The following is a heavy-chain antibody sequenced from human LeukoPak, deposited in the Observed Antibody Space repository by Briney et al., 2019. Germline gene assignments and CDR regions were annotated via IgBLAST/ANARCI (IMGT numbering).Heavy chain of an antibody. V-gene: IGHV3-30*18. D-gene: IGHD3-10*01. CDR2: ISYDGSNK. Sequence: GGSLRLSCAASGFTFSSYGMHWVRQAPGKGLEWVAVISYDGSNKYYADSVKGRFTISRDNSKNTLYLQMNSLRAEDTAVYYCPKDRATGTQFYFYGMGVWGQGTTVTVSS. CDR1: GFTFSSYG. CDR3: PKDRATGTQFYFYGMGV. J-gene: IGHJ6*02.